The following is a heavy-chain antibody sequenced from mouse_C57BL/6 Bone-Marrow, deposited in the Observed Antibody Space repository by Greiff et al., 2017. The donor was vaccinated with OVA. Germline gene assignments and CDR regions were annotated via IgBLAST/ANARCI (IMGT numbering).Heavy chain of an antibody. CDR3: ARDGTTVEYFDV. D-gene: IGHD1-1*01. V-gene: IGHV1-81*01. CDR1: GYTFTSYG. CDR2: ICPRSGHT. Sequence: LQQSGAELARPGASVKLSCKASGYTFTSYGISWVKQRTGQGLEWIGEICPRSGHTYYHAMFTGKATLTADKSSSTVYMELRSLTSEDSAVYCGARDGTTVEYFDVWGTGTTVTVSS. J-gene: IGHJ1*03.